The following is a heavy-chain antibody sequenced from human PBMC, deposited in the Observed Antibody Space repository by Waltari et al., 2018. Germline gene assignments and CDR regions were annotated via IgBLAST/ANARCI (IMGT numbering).Heavy chain of an antibody. CDR2: ISSSSSYI. Sequence: VQLQQWGAGLLKPSETLSLTCAVYGGSFSGYYWSWIRQPPGKGLEWVSSISSSSSYIYYADSVKGRFTISRDNAKNSLYLQMNSLRAEDTAVYYCARAIFGGTDYWGQGTLVTVSS. D-gene: IGHD3-16*01. CDR3: ARAIFGGTDY. V-gene: IGHV3-21*01. J-gene: IGHJ4*02. CDR1: GGSFSGYY.